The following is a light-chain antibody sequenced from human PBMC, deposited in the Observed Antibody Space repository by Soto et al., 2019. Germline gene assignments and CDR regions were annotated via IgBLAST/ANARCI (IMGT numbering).Light chain of an antibody. CDR2: YDS. CDR3: QVWDSSSDHLWV. Sequence: SYELTQPPSVSVAPGKTARITCGGNNIGSKSVHWYQQKPGQAPVLVIYYDSDRPSGIPERFSGSNSGNTATLTISRVEAGDEADYYCQVWDSSSDHLWVFGGGPKVTVL. J-gene: IGLJ3*02. CDR1: NIGSKS. V-gene: IGLV3-21*04.